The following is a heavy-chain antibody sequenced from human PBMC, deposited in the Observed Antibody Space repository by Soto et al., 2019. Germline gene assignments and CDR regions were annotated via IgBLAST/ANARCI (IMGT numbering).Heavy chain of an antibody. Sequence: ASETLSLTCAVYGGSFSGYCWTWIRQPPGTGLEWIGEINHSGSTNYNPSLKSRVTISVDTSKNQFSLKLSSVTAADTAVYYCARGNGVTMVRGEKRNWFDPWGQGTLVTVSS. V-gene: IGHV4-34*01. CDR1: GGSFSGYC. J-gene: IGHJ5*02. CDR3: ARGNGVTMVRGEKRNWFDP. D-gene: IGHD3-10*01. CDR2: INHSGST.